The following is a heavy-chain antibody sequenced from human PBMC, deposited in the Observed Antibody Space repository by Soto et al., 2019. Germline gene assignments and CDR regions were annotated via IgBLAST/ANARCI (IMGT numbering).Heavy chain of an antibody. Sequence: GASVKVSCKASGYTFTSYAMHWVRQAPGQRLKWMGWINAGNGNTKYSQKFQGRVTITRDTSASTAYMELSSLRSEDTAVYYCAREYCSGGSCYDWFDPWGQGTLVTV. CDR3: AREYCSGGSCYDWFDP. J-gene: IGHJ5*02. D-gene: IGHD2-15*01. V-gene: IGHV1-3*01. CDR1: GYTFTSYA. CDR2: INAGNGNT.